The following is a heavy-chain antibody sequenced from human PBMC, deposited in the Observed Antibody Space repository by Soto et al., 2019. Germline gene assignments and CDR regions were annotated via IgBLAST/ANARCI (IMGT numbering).Heavy chain of an antibody. D-gene: IGHD3-9*01. J-gene: IGHJ6*02. CDR2: FSGSVGRTSGRT. CDR3: VKDLTGDNCPCMDV. CDR1: GFSFSTYA. Sequence: EVQLLESGGGLVQPGGSLRLSCTASGFSFSTYAMSWVRQAPGEGPEWVSTFSGSVGRTSGRTYYADSVKGRFTISRDDPKNTLYLQRNSLRAGDTALYYCVKDLTGDNCPCMDVWGRGTTVTVSS. V-gene: IGHV3-23*01.